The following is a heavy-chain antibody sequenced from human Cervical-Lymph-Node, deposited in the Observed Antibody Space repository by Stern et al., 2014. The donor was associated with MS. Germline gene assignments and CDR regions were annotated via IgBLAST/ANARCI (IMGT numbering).Heavy chain of an antibody. CDR2: TDWDDGK. CDR1: GFSLSTSGMR. D-gene: IGHD3-3*01. Sequence: VTLRESGPALVKPTQTLTLTCTFSGFSLSTSGMRVSWIRQPPGKALEWLERTDWDDGKFYSTSLKTRLTISKDTSKNQVVLTMTNMDPVDTATYYCARSPPYYEFWNDYYYFDYWGQGTLVAVSS. CDR3: ARSPPYYEFWNDYYYFDY. V-gene: IGHV2-70*04. J-gene: IGHJ4*02.